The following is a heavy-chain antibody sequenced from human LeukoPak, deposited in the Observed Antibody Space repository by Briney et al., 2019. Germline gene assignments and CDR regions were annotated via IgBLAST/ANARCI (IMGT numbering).Heavy chain of an antibody. CDR1: GFTFSSYG. Sequence: GGSLRLSCAASGFTFSSYGMHWVRQAPGKGLEWVAFIRYDGSNKYYADSVKGRFTISRDNSKNTLYLQMNSLRAEDTAVYYCARERIVVVTERGYFDYWGQGTLVTVSS. V-gene: IGHV3-30*02. D-gene: IGHD3-22*01. CDR2: IRYDGSNK. CDR3: ARERIVVVTERGYFDY. J-gene: IGHJ4*02.